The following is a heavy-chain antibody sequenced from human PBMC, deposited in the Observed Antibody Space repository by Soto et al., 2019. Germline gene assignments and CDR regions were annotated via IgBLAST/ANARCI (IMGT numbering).Heavy chain of an antibody. V-gene: IGHV4-31*03. CDR1: GGSISSGGYY. CDR2: IYYSGST. D-gene: IGHD5-18*01. CDR3: ASEPWIQLWTVGGMDV. J-gene: IGHJ6*02. Sequence: QVQLQESGPGLVKPSQTLSLTCTVSGGSISSGGYYWSWIRQHPGKGLEWIGYIYYSGSTYYNPSLKSRVTISVDTSKNQFSRKLSSVTAADTAVYYCASEPWIQLWTVGGMDVWGQGTTVTVSS.